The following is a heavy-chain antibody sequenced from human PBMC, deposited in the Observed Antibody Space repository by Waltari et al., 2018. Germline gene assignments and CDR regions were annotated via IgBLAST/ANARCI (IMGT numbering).Heavy chain of an antibody. J-gene: IGHJ4*02. CDR3: AKDAGRIAARFDFDY. CDR2: IYTSGST. V-gene: IGHV4-61*09. CDR1: GGSISSGSYY. D-gene: IGHD6-6*01. Sequence: QVQLQESGPGLVKPSQTLSLTCTVSGGSISSGSYYWSWIRQPAGKGLEWIGYIYTSGSTNYNPSLKSRVTISVDTSKNQFSLKLSSVTAADTSVYYCAKDAGRIAARFDFDYWGQGTLVTVSS.